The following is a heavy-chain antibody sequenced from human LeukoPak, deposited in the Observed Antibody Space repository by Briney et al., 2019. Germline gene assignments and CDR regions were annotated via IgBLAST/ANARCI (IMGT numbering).Heavy chain of an antibody. Sequence: GGSLRLSCAASGFTFSSYWMSWVRQAPGKGLEWVANIKDDGSEKRDVDSVKGRFTISRDNAKNSLYLQMNSLRVEDTAVYYCARGGAYYYYMDVWGKGTTVTVSS. D-gene: IGHD4/OR15-4a*01. V-gene: IGHV3-7*01. CDR1: GFTFSSYW. CDR2: IKDDGSEK. CDR3: ARGGAYYYYMDV. J-gene: IGHJ6*03.